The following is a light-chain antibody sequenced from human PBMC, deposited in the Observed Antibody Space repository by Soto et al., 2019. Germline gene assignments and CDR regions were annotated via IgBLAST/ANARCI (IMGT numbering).Light chain of an antibody. J-gene: IGLJ2*01. CDR1: SSDVGGYNY. V-gene: IGLV2-14*01. Sequence: QSALTQPASVSGSPGQSITISCTGTSSDVGGYNYVSWYQQHPGKAPKLIIYEVTNRPSGVSNRFSGSKSGNTASLTISGLQAEYEADYYCSSYTSRSTHVVFGGGTKLTVL. CDR2: EVT. CDR3: SSYTSRSTHVV.